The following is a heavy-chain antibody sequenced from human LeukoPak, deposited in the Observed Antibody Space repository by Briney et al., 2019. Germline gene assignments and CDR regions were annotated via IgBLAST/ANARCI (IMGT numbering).Heavy chain of an antibody. CDR1: GGSFSGYY. Sequence: SETLSLTCAVYGGSFSGYYWSWIRQHPGKGLEGIGEINHSGSTNYNPSLKSRVTISVDTSKNQFSLKLSSVTAADTAVYYCARGQQWLGYKYAFDIWGQGTMVTVSS. D-gene: IGHD6-19*01. CDR2: INHSGST. J-gene: IGHJ3*02. CDR3: ARGQQWLGYKYAFDI. V-gene: IGHV4-34*01.